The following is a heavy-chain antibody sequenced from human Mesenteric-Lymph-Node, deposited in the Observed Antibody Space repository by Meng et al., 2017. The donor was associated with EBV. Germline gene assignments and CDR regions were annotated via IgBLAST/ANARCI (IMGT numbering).Heavy chain of an antibody. CDR3: ARGGMITFGGVIVALADFDY. CDR2: INHSGST. Sequence: QGQVQRWGAGLLKPSETLSLTCAVYGGSFSGYYWSWIRQPPGKGLEWIGEINHSGSTNYNPSLKSRVTISVDTSKNQFSLKLSSVTAADTAVYYCARGGMITFGGVIVALADFDYWGQGTLVTVSS. CDR1: GGSFSGYY. J-gene: IGHJ4*02. V-gene: IGHV4-34*01. D-gene: IGHD3-16*02.